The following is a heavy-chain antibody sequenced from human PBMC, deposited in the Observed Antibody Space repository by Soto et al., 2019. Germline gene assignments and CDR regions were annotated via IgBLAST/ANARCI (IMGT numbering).Heavy chain of an antibody. CDR2: ISTYTGET. CDR1: GYTFTMYS. Sequence: QVQLVQSGTEAKRPGASVRVTCKASGYTFTMYSISWVRQAPEQGLEWMGWISTYTGETRYGQKFQGRVTVTADTSTTTAYMELRSLSDDNTAVYYCARGMAASGAWQYGMALWGQGTAVTVSS. J-gene: IGHJ6*02. D-gene: IGHD6-13*01. CDR3: ARGMAASGAWQYGMAL. V-gene: IGHV1-18*01.